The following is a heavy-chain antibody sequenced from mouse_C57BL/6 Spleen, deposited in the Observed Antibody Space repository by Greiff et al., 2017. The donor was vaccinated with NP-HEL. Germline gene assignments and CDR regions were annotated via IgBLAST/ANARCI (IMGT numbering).Heavy chain of an antibody. Sequence: EVQRVESEGGLVQPGSSMKLSCTASGFTFSDYYMAWVRQVPEKGLEWVANINYDGSSTYYLDSLKSRFIISRDNAKNILYLQMSSLKSEDTATYYCARLGYYGSSSYYYAMDYWGQGTSVTVSS. J-gene: IGHJ4*01. CDR2: INYDGSST. CDR3: ARLGYYGSSSYYYAMDY. CDR1: GFTFSDYY. V-gene: IGHV5-16*01. D-gene: IGHD1-1*01.